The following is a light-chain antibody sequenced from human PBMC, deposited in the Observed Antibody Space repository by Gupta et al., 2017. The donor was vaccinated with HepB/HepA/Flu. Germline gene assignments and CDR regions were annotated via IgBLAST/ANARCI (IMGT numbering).Light chain of an antibody. CDR1: NGAVTSTYY. Sequence: QTVVTQEPSVTVAPGGTVPLTCASNNGAVTSTYYPRWFPKKPGQAPRPLIYTKNNKQSLTPARFSCSLLGEEAALTLSDALPEDEAEYYCLVHFGGALVVGGGTKLTVL. CDR3: LVHFGGALV. CDR2: TKN. V-gene: IGLV7-43*01. J-gene: IGLJ2*01.